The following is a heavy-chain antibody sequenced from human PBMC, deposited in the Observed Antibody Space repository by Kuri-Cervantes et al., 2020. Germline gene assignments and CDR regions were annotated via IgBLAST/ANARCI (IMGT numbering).Heavy chain of an antibody. CDR2: IIPIFGTA. CDR3: ATPTGVFGNIDWLSFDY. V-gene: IGHV1-69*13. J-gene: IGHJ4*02. D-gene: IGHD3-9*01. Sequence: SVKVSCKASGGTFSSYAISWVRQAPGQGPEWMGGIIPIFGTANYAQKFQGRVTITADESTSTAYMELSSLRSEDTAVYYCATPTGVFGNIDWLSFDYWGQGALVTVSS. CDR1: GGTFSSYA.